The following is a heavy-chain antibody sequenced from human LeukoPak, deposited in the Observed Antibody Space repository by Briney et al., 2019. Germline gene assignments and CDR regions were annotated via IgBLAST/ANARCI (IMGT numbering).Heavy chain of an antibody. D-gene: IGHD5/OR15-5a*01. J-gene: IGHJ6*03. CDR1: GGSISSGSHY. Sequence: PSQTLSLTCTVSGGSISSGSHYWNWIRQPAGKGLEWIGRIYSNGSTNYNPSLKSRVTISVDTSKNQFSLKLSSVTAADTAVYYCARSTRDYYYFYYMDVWGKGTTVTVSS. CDR2: IYSNGST. CDR3: ARSTRDYYYFYYMDV. V-gene: IGHV4-61*02.